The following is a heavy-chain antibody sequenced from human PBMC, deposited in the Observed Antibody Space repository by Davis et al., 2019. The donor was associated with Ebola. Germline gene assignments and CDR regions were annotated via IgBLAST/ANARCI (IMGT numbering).Heavy chain of an antibody. V-gene: IGHV3-30*01. Sequence: GESLKISCAASGFTFSSYAMHWVRQAPGKGLEWVAVISYAGTNKYSADSVKGRFTISRDNSKNTLYLQMNSLTAEDTAVYYCARHDYGDSHFDYWGQGTLVTVSS. CDR1: GFTFSSYA. CDR3: ARHDYGDSHFDY. J-gene: IGHJ4*02. D-gene: IGHD4-17*01. CDR2: ISYAGTNK.